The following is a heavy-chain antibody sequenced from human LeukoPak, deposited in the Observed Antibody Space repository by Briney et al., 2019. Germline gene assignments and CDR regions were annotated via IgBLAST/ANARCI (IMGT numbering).Heavy chain of an antibody. CDR1: GFTFEDYA. Sequence: GGSLRLSCVASGFTFEDYAMHWVRQAPGKGLEWVSLISWDGGSKYYADSVKGRFTISRDNSNNTVYLQMNNLRPEDTAVFYCARGQGYESYYYMDVWGKGTTVSVSS. V-gene: IGHV3-43*01. CDR2: ISWDGGSK. CDR3: ARGQGYESYYYMDV. D-gene: IGHD2-2*01. J-gene: IGHJ6*03.